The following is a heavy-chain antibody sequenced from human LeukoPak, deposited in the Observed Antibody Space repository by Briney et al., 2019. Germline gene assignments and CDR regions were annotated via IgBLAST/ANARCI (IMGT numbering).Heavy chain of an antibody. Sequence: PSETLSLTCAVYGGSFSGYYWSWIRQPPGKGLEWIGEINHSGSTNYNPSLKSRVTISVDTSKNLFSLKLSSVTAADTAVYYCARGRGYSSSRFFDYWGQGTLVTVSS. CDR1: GGSFSGYY. CDR2: INHSGST. D-gene: IGHD6-13*01. J-gene: IGHJ4*02. V-gene: IGHV4-34*01. CDR3: ARGRGYSSSRFFDY.